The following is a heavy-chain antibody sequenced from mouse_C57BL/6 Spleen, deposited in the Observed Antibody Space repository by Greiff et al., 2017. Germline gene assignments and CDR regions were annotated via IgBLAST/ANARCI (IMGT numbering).Heavy chain of an antibody. J-gene: IGHJ3*01. Sequence: VQRVESGPGLVQPSQSLSITCTVSGFSLTSYGVHWVRQSPGKGLEWLGVIWSGGSTDYKAAFISRLSISKDNAKSHVFFEMNSLQADDTAIYYCAIYGYDGFWGKGTLVSVSA. D-gene: IGHD2-2*01. V-gene: IGHV2-2*01. CDR1: GFSLTSYG. CDR3: AIYGYDGF. CDR2: IWSGGST.